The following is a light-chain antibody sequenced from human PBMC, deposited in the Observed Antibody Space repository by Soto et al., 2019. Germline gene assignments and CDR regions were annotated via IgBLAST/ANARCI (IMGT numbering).Light chain of an antibody. CDR2: WAS. CDR1: QSILYSSNNQNY. V-gene: IGKV4-1*01. CDR3: HQYYNVPHT. J-gene: IGKJ4*01. Sequence: DIVMTQSPDSLAVSLGERATINCKSSQSILYSSNNQNYLAWYQQKPGQSPKLLIYWASIRESGVPDRFSGSGSGTDFSLTITSLQAEDVAVYYCHQYYNVPHTFGGGTKVAIK.